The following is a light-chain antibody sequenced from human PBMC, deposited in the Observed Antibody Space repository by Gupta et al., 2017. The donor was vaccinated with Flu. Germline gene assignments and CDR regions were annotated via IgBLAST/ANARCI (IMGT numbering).Light chain of an antibody. Sequence: VLTQSPATLSLSPGERATLSCRASQSVDSQLAWYQQKPGQAPRLLSYDTSNRAAGTPARGSGSGSGTDGTLTVSSLEPEDVAVYYGQQSRYGPLTFGGGTKVEIK. V-gene: IGKV3-11*01. CDR3: QQSRYGPLT. CDR2: DTS. J-gene: IGKJ4*01. CDR1: QSVDSQ.